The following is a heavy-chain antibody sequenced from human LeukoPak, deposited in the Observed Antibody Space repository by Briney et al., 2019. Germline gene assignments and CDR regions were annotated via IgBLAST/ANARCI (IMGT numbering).Heavy chain of an antibody. V-gene: IGHV3-64D*06. CDR2: INGDGRST. CDR3: GGNQVDDTGYIR. CDR1: GFIFSTYT. D-gene: IGHD3-16*02. Sequence: GGSLRLSCSASGFIFSTYTMYWVRQPPGKGLEILSVINGDGRSTNYADSVKGRFTISRDNSKNTLYLLMSSLRAEDTALYYCGGNQVDDTGYIRGAQEPRVTVSS. J-gene: IGHJ4*02.